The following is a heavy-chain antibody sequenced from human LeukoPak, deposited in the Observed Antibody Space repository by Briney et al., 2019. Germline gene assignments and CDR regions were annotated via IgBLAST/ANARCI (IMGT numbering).Heavy chain of an antibody. CDR1: GYSISSGYY. CDR3: ARVYCSGGSCYSFDY. J-gene: IGHJ4*02. Sequence: PSETLSLTCTVSGYSISSGYYWGWIRQPPGKGLEWIGSIYHSGSTYYNPSLKSRVTISVDTSKNQFSLKLSSVTAADTAVYYCARVYCSGGSCYSFDYWGQGTLVTVSS. V-gene: IGHV4-38-2*02. D-gene: IGHD2-15*01. CDR2: IYHSGST.